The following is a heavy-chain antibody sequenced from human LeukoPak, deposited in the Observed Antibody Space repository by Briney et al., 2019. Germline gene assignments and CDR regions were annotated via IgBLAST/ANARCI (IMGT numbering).Heavy chain of an antibody. Sequence: SETLSLTCAVYGGSFSGYYWSWIRQPPGKGLEWIGEINHSGSTNYNPSLKSRVTISVDTSKNQFSLKLSSVTAADTAVYYCARDVPLDYYYDSSGYYFDYWGQGTLVIVSS. CDR2: INHSGST. V-gene: IGHV4-34*01. CDR1: GGSFSGYY. CDR3: ARDVPLDYYYDSSGYYFDY. D-gene: IGHD3-22*01. J-gene: IGHJ4*02.